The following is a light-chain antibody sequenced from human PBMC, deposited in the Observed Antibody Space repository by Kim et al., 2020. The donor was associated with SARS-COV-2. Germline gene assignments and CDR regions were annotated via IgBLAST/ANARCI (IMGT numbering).Light chain of an antibody. V-gene: IGLV7-43*01. CDR1: TGAVTSSFY. Sequence: QAVVTQEPSLTVSPGGTVTLTCASGTGAVTSSFYPNWFQQKPGRAPRALMYSTNKRHSWTPVRFSGSLLGGKAALTLSGAQPEDEADYYCLLYYGGVQLVFGGGTQLTVL. CDR2: STN. J-gene: IGLJ3*02. CDR3: LLYYGGVQLV.